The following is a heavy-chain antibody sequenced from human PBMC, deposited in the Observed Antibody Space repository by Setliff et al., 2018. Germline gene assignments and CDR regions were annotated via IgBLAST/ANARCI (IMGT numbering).Heavy chain of an antibody. CDR3: ARVVTPGYYYYMDV. CDR2: ITSSGTTT. D-gene: IGHD5-18*01. CDR1: GFTFSDYY. Sequence: PGGSLRLSCAASGFTFSDYYMSWIRQAPGKGLEWVSYITSSGTTTFYTDSVKGRFAISRDNARNSLYLQMNSLRAEDTAVYYCARVVTPGYYYYMDVWGKGTTVTVSS. V-gene: IGHV3-11*04. J-gene: IGHJ6*03.